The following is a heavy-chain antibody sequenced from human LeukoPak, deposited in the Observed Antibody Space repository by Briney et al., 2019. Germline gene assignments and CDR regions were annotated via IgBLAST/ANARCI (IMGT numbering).Heavy chain of an antibody. V-gene: IGHV3-21*01. CDR3: ARDLPSTDSGFQH. CDR1: GFTFSSYS. J-gene: IGHJ1*01. CDR2: ISSSSSYI. Sequence: PGGSLRLSCAASGFTFSSYSMNWVRQAPGKGLEWVSSISSSSSYIYYADSVKGRFTISRDNAKNSLYLQMNSLRAEDTAVYYCARDLPSTDSGFQHWGQGTLVTVSP. D-gene: IGHD2-21*01.